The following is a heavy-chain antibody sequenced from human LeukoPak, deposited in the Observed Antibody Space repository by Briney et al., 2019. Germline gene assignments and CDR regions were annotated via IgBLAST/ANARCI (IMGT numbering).Heavy chain of an antibody. J-gene: IGHJ4*02. CDR3: ARGAYCSGGSCLQPKRYDY. CDR2: INPNSGGT. D-gene: IGHD2-15*01. Sequence: ASVKVSCKASGYTFTGYYMHWVRQGPGQGLEWMGRINPNSGGTNYAQKFQGRVTMTRDTSISTAYMELSRLRSDDTAVYYCARGAYCSGGSCLQPKRYDYWGQGTLVTVSS. V-gene: IGHV1-2*06. CDR1: GYTFTGYY.